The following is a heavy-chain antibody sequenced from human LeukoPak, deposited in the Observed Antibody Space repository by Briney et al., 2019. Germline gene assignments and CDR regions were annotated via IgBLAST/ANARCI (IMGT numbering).Heavy chain of an antibody. V-gene: IGHV3-74*01. CDR1: GFTFSNYL. J-gene: IGHJ4*02. D-gene: IGHD4-23*01. CDR3: ARGSYGGNYLDS. CDR2: IKSDGGSA. Sequence: GGSLRLSCTASGFTFSNYLMHWVRQAPGKGLVWVSHIKSDGGSATYADSVKGRFTVSRDNAKNALYLQMNSLRAEDTAVYYCARGSYGGNYLDSWGQGTLVIVSS.